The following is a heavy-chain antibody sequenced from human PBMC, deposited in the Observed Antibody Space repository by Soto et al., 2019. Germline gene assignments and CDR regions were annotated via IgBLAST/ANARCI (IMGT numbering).Heavy chain of an antibody. CDR3: ARGGRLMITFGGVPWFDP. D-gene: IGHD3-16*01. Sequence: GGSLRLSCAASGFTFSSYAMHWVRQAPGKGLEWVAVISYDGSNKYYADSVKGRFTISRDNSKNTLYLQMNSLRAEDTAVYYCARGGRLMITFGGVPWFDPWGQGTLVTVS. CDR2: ISYDGSNK. CDR1: GFTFSSYA. J-gene: IGHJ5*02. V-gene: IGHV3-30-3*01.